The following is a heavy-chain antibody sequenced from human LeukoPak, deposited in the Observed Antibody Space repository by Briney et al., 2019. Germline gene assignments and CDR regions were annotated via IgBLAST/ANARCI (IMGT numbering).Heavy chain of an antibody. CDR3: ARDQVTMVRGVNDY. CDR2: INPNSGGT. V-gene: IGHV1-2*02. D-gene: IGHD3-10*01. CDR1: GYTFTGYY. Sequence: ASVKVSCKASGYTFTGYYMHWVRQAPGQGLEWMGWINPNSGGTNYAQKLQGRVTMTTDTSTNTAYMELRSLRSDDTAVYYCARDQVTMVRGVNDYWGQGTLVTVSS. J-gene: IGHJ4*02.